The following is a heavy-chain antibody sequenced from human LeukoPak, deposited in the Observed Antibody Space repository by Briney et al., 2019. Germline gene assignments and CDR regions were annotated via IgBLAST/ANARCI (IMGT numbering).Heavy chain of an antibody. V-gene: IGHV4-31*03. Sequence: PSETLSLTCTASGGSISSGGYYWSWIRQHPGKGLEWIGYIYYSRSTYYNPSLKSRVTISVDTSKNQFSLKLSSVTAADTAVYYCARKEVVITLDAFDIWGQGTMVTVSS. J-gene: IGHJ3*02. CDR2: IYYSRST. D-gene: IGHD3-22*01. CDR1: GGSISSGGYY. CDR3: ARKEVVITLDAFDI.